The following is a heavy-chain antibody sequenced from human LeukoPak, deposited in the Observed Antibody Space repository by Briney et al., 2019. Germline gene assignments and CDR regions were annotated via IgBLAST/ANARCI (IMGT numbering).Heavy chain of an antibody. D-gene: IGHD6-13*01. CDR2: ISWNSGSI. CDR3: AKDISSSWYPYGMDV. CDR1: GFTSDDYA. J-gene: IGHJ6*02. Sequence: GRSLRLSCAASGFTSDDYAMHWVRQAPGKGLEWVSGISWNSGSIGYADSVKGRFTISRDNAKNSLYLQMNSLRAEDTALYYCAKDISSSWYPYGMDVWGQGTTVTVSS. V-gene: IGHV3-9*02.